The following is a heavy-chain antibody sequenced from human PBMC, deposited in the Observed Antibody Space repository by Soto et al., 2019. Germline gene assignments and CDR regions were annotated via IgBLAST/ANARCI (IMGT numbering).Heavy chain of an antibody. V-gene: IGHV6-1*01. CDR1: GDSLSSNSAA. CDR2: TYYRSSWYN. CDR3: FANTWIQWYYMDV. Sequence: SQTLSLTCAISGDSLSSNSAAWNWIRRSPSGGLEWLGRTYYRSSWYNDYAVSVRSRITINPDTSKNQFSPHLKSATPEDTAVYYCFANTWIQWYYMDVWGKGTTVTVSS. D-gene: IGHD5-12*01. J-gene: IGHJ6*03.